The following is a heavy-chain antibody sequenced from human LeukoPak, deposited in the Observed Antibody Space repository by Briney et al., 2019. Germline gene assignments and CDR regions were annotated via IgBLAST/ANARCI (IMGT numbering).Heavy chain of an antibody. D-gene: IGHD1-7*01. Sequence: ASVKVSCKASGYTFTGYYMHWVRQAPGQGLEWMGWINPNSGGTNYAQKFQGRVTMTRDTSISTAYMELSRLRSDDTAVYYCARDQYWNYPLFEYWGQGTLVTVSS. CDR3: ARDQYWNYPLFEY. J-gene: IGHJ4*02. CDR1: GYTFTGYY. CDR2: INPNSGGT. V-gene: IGHV1-2*02.